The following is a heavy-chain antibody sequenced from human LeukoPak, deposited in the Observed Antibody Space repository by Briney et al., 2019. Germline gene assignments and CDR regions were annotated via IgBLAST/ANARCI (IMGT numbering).Heavy chain of an antibody. D-gene: IGHD5-12*01. CDR3: ARHVRAYDYDAFDI. J-gene: IGHJ3*02. Sequence: PSETLSLICTVSGGSISSYYWSWIRQPPGKGLEWIGYIYTSGDTNYNPSLKSRVTISVDTSKNQFSLKLSSVTAADTAVYYCARHVRAYDYDAFDIWGQGTMVTVSS. CDR1: GGSISSYY. V-gene: IGHV4-4*09. CDR2: IYTSGDT.